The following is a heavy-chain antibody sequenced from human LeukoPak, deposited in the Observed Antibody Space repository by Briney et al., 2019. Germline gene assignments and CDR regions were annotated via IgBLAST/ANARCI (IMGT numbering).Heavy chain of an antibody. J-gene: IGHJ4*02. CDR2: IYYSGST. CDR3: ASTPSAGRTFDY. V-gene: IGHV4-59*01. Sequence: PSETLSLTCTVSGGSISSYYWSWIRQPRGKGLEWIGYIYYSGSTNYNPSLKSRVTISVDTSKNQFSLKLSSVTAADTTVYYCASTPSAGRTFDYWGQGTLVTVSS. CDR1: GGSISSYY.